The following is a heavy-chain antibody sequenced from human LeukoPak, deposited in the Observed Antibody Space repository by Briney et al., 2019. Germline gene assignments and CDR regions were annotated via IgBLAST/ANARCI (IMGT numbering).Heavy chain of an antibody. CDR1: GYSFGDYG. V-gene: IGHV3-49*04. CDR3: ARGNYYGMDV. CDR2: IRSRVYGRTT. Sequence: PGRSLRLSCTTSGYSFGDYGMSWVRQAPGKGLEWVSFIRSRVYGRTTEYAASVKGRFTISRDNAKNTLYLQMNSLRAEDTAVYYCARGNYYGMDVWGQGTTVTVSS. J-gene: IGHJ6*02.